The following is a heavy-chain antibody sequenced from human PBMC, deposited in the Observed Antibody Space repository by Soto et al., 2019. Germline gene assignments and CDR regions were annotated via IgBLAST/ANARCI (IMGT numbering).Heavy chain of an antibody. Sequence: QVQLVQSGAEVKKPGSSVKVSCKASGGTFSSYTISWVRQAPGQGLEWMGRIIPILGIANYAQKFQGRVTITADRGTSTAYMELSSLRSEDTAVYYCARTYYDILTGYFEPYFDYWGQGTLVTVSS. CDR2: IIPILGIA. J-gene: IGHJ4*02. V-gene: IGHV1-69*02. CDR1: GGTFSSYT. CDR3: ARTYYDILTGYFEPYFDY. D-gene: IGHD3-9*01.